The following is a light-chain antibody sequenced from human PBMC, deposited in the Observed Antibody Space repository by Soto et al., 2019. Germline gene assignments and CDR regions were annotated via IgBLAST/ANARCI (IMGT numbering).Light chain of an antibody. CDR1: QSVSSGY. CDR2: GAS. J-gene: IGKJ1*01. V-gene: IGKV3-20*01. CDR3: QQYGSSPRT. Sequence: EVVMTQSPATLSLSPGERATLSCRASQSVSSGYLAWYQQKPGQAPRLLIYGASIRAAGIPDRSSGSGSGADFTLTISRLEPEDFAVYYCQQYGSSPRTFGQGTKVDIK.